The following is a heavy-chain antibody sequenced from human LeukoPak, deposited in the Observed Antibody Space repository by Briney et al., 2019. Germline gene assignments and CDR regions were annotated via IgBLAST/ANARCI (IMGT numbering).Heavy chain of an antibody. V-gene: IGHV4-59*01. CDR2: IYYSGST. Sequence: PSETLSLTCTVSGGSISSYYWSWIRQPPGKGLEWIGYIYYSGSTNYNPSLKSRVTISVDTSKNQFSLKLSSVTAADTAVYYCARADYYDSSGYYYLDYWGQGTLVTVSS. D-gene: IGHD3-22*01. CDR1: GGSISSYY. CDR3: ARADYYDSSGYYYLDY. J-gene: IGHJ4*02.